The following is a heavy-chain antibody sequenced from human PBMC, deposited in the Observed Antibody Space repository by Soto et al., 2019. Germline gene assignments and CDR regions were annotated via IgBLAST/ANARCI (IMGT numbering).Heavy chain of an antibody. CDR2: IGSSSRYT. J-gene: IGHJ3*02. CDR3: VRPAVAETYDAFDI. V-gene: IGHV3-11*06. Sequence: PGGSLSLSCVVSGFSFSDYYMSWSRQAPGKGLEWVSYIGSSSRYTNYADSVKGRFIISRDNAKKSLYLQMNNLRAEDTAIYYCVRPAVAETYDAFDIWGQGTMVTVSS. CDR1: GFSFSDYY.